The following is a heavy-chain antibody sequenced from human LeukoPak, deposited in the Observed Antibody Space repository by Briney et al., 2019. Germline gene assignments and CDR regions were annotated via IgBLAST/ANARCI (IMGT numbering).Heavy chain of an antibody. V-gene: IGHV1-8*01. CDR2: MNPNSGRT. J-gene: IGHJ4*02. CDR3: TRETSSRYFDF. CDR1: GYTLTSYD. Sequence: ASVKVSCKASGYTLTSYDINWVRQATGQGLEWMGWMNPNSGRTGYAQNFQGRITITRNTSISTAYMELSSLRSEDTAVYYCTRETSSRYFDFWGQGTLVTVSS.